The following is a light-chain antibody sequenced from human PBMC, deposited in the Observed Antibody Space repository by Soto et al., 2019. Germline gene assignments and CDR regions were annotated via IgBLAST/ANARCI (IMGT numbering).Light chain of an antibody. CDR2: KAS. CDR1: QSISSW. Sequence: DIQMTQSPSTLSASVGDRVTITCRASQSISSWLAWYQQKPGKAPKLLIYKASSLESGVPSRFSGSGSGTELTLTISSLQPDDFATYYCQQYNSYSQTFGGGTKVEIK. V-gene: IGKV1-5*03. J-gene: IGKJ4*01. CDR3: QQYNSYSQT.